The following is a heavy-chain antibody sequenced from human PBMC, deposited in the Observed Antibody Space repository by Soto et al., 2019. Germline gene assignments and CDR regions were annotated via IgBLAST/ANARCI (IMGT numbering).Heavy chain of an antibody. J-gene: IGHJ5*02. Sequence: GGALGLSCAASGFTFSSYSMNGVRQAPGKGLEWVSYISSSSSTIYYADSVKGRFTISRDNAKNSLYLQMNSLRDEDTAVYYCARSQAAFKYYDFWSGYPNWFDPWGQGTLVPVSS. V-gene: IGHV3-48*02. D-gene: IGHD3-3*01. CDR1: GFTFSSYS. CDR2: ISSSSSTI. CDR3: ARSQAAFKYYDFWSGYPNWFDP.